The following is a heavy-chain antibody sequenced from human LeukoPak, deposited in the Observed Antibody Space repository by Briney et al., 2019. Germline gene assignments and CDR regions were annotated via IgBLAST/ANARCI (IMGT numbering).Heavy chain of an antibody. CDR2: IYTSGST. D-gene: IGHD6-13*01. J-gene: IGHJ6*03. CDR3: ASLRVGSSFGYQFYMDV. Sequence: SETLSLTCTVSGVSISSYYWSWIRQPAGKGLEWIGRIYTSGSTNYNPSLRSRVTISVDTSKKQFSLKLNSVTAADTAVYYCASLRVGSSFGYQFYMDVWGKGTTVTVSS. V-gene: IGHV4-4*07. CDR1: GVSISSYY.